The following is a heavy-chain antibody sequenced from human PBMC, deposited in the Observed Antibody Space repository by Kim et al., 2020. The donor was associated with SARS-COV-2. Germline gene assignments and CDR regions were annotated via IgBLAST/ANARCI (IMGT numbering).Heavy chain of an antibody. J-gene: IGHJ6*02. D-gene: IGHD1-7*01. CDR3: ARDLYNWNYGVNYYYGMDV. CDR2: ISYDGSNK. V-gene: IGHV3-30-3*01. CDR1: GFTFSSYA. Sequence: GGSLRLSCAASGFTFSSYAMHWVRQAPGKGLEWVAVISYDGSNKYYADSVKGRFTISRDNSKNTLYLQMNSLRAEDTAVYYCARDLYNWNYGVNYYYGMDVWGQGTTVTVSS.